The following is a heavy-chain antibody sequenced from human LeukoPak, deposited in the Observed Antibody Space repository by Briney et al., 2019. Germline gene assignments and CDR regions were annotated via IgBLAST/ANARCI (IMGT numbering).Heavy chain of an antibody. CDR2: IYYSGST. Sequence: SETLSLTCTVSGGSISNYYWSWIRQPPGKGLKWFGYIYYSGSTNYNPSLKSRVTISVDTSKNQFSLKLSSVTAADTAVYYCARVGGTNYYYYGMDVWGQGTTVTVSS. CDR1: GGSISNYY. V-gene: IGHV4-59*01. CDR3: ARVGGTNYYYYGMDV. J-gene: IGHJ6*02. D-gene: IGHD1-26*01.